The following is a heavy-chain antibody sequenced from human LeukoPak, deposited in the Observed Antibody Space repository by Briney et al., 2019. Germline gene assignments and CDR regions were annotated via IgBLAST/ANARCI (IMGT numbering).Heavy chain of an antibody. D-gene: IGHD3-22*01. CDR2: TRYDGSNK. V-gene: IGHV3-30*02. CDR3: ASAFYDSSGFDY. Sequence: PGGSLRLSCAASGFTFSSYGMHWVRQAPGKGLEWVAFTRYDGSNKYYADSVKGRFTISRDNSKNTLYLQMNSLRAEDTAVYYCASAFYDSSGFDYWGQGTLVTVSS. J-gene: IGHJ4*02. CDR1: GFTFSSYG.